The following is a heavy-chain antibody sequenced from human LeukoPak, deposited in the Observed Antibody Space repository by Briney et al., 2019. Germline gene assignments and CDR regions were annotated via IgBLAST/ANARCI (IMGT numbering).Heavy chain of an antibody. J-gene: IGHJ5*02. CDR1: GGTFSSYA. Sequence: ASVKVSCKASGGTFSSYAISWVRQAPGQGLEGMGGIIPIFGTANYAQKFQGRVTITADESTSTAYMELSSLRSQDTAVYYCARAQYYYGSENRFDPWGQGTLVTVSS. CDR3: ARAQYYYGSENRFDP. V-gene: IGHV1-69*01. D-gene: IGHD3-10*01. CDR2: IIPIFGTA.